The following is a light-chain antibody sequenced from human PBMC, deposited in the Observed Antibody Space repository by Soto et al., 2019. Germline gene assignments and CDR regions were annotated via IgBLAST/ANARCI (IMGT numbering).Light chain of an antibody. CDR2: EVS. V-gene: IGLV2-23*02. CDR1: SSDVGSYNL. J-gene: IGLJ1*01. Sequence: QSVLTQPASVSGSPGQSITISCTGTSSDVGSYNLVSWYQQHPGKAPKLMIYEVSKRPSGVSNRFSGSKSGNTASLTISGLQAEDEADYYCCAYPGSHTLHVFRTGNQVTVL. CDR3: CAYPGSHTLHV.